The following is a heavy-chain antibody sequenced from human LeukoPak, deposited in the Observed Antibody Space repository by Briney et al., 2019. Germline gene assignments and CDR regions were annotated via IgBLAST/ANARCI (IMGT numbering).Heavy chain of an antibody. CDR1: GYSFTSYW. Sequence: GESLKVSCKGSGYSFTSYWIGWVRQMPGKGLEWMGIIYPGDSDTRYSPSFQGQVTISADKSISTAYLQWSSLKASDTAMYYCARQEIYYGSGSYSFDYWGQGTLVTVSS. CDR2: IYPGDSDT. V-gene: IGHV5-51*01. D-gene: IGHD3-10*01. CDR3: ARQEIYYGSGSYSFDY. J-gene: IGHJ4*02.